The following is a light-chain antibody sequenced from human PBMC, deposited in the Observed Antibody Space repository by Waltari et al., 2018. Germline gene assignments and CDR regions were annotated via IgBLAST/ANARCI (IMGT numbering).Light chain of an antibody. Sequence: DIQMTQSPSSLSASVGDRVTITCRASQDIRFSLVWYQQKPGKAPKLLLFAASRLESGVPSRFSGSGSGTEYTLTISSLQPEDFATYYCQQYYNNPPWTFGQGTKVEIK. CDR1: QDIRFS. CDR3: QQYYNNPPWT. V-gene: IGKV1-NL1*01. CDR2: AAS. J-gene: IGKJ1*01.